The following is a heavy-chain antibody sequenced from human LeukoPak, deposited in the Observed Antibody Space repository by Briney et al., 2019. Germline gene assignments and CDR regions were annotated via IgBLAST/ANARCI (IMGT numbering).Heavy chain of an antibody. J-gene: IGHJ6*03. CDR3: ARDPIGGLYYYYMDV. CDR1: GFTFSSYE. CDR2: ISSSGSTI. V-gene: IGHV3-48*03. Sequence: PGGSLRLSCAASGFTFSSYEMNWVRQAPGKGLEWVSYISSSGSTIYYADSVKDRFTISRDNAKNSLYLQMNSLRAEDTAVYYCARDPIGGLYYYYMDVWGKGTTVTVSS. D-gene: IGHD4-23*01.